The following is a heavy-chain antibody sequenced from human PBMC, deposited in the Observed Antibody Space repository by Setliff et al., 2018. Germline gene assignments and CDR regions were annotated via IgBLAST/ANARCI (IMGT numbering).Heavy chain of an antibody. J-gene: IGHJ4*02. CDR1: GYIFTNYY. D-gene: IGHD3-9*01. CDR3: ARHGDASFYYDILTGHSPPYYFDY. V-gene: IGHV1-18*04. Sequence: ASVKVSCKTSGYIFTNYYIHWVRQAPGQGLEWMGWISGFNGNTKYAQKVQGRVSMTTDTSTSTAYMELRSLRSDDTAVYYCARHGDASFYYDILTGHSPPYYFDYWGQGTLVTVSS. CDR2: ISGFNGNT.